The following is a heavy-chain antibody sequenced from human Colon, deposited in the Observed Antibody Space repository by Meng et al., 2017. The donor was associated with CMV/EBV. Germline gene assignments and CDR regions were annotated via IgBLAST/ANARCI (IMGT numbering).Heavy chain of an antibody. CDR1: GGSFSGYY. D-gene: IGHD3-16*01. J-gene: IGHJ3*02. CDR2: GYHSGFT. Sequence: GSLRLSCAVYGGSFSGYYWSWIRQPPGKGLEWVAIGYHSGFTSYNPSLESRVTMSADTSKNHFSLKLTSVTAADSAVYYCARVRVDYGGDAFDIWGQGTKVTVSS. CDR3: ARVRVDYGGDAFDI. V-gene: IGHV4-34*01.